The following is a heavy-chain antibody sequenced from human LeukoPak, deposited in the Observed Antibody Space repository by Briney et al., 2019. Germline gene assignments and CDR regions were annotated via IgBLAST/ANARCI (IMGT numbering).Heavy chain of an antibody. CDR3: AREHWTYYYYYYMDV. CDR1: GDSVSSNSAA. D-gene: IGHD1-1*01. J-gene: IGHJ6*03. CDR2: TYYRSKWYN. Sequence: SQTLSLTCAISGDSVSSNSAAWNWIRQSPSRGLEWLGRTYYRSKWYNDYAVSVKSRITINPDTSKNQFSLKLSSVTAADTAVYYCAREHWTYYYYYYMDVWGKGTTVTVSS. V-gene: IGHV6-1*01.